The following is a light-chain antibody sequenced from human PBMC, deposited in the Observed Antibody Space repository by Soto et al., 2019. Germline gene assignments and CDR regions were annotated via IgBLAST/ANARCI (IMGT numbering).Light chain of an antibody. J-gene: IGKJ1*01. Sequence: EIVLTQSPGTLSLSPGERATLSCRASQSISSNYLAWYQQKSGQAPKLLIYGASSRASGIPDRFSGSGSGTDFTLTISRLEPEDFAVYYYHQYGSSPWTFGQGTKVEIK. CDR2: GAS. V-gene: IGKV3-20*01. CDR1: QSISSNY. CDR3: HQYGSSPWT.